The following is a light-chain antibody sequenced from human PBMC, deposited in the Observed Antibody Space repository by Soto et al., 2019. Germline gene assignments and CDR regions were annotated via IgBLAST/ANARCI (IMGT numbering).Light chain of an antibody. CDR3: SSYTSGSTLV. CDR1: SSDVGSYNR. V-gene: IGLV2-18*02. J-gene: IGLJ2*01. Sequence: QSALTQPPSVSGSPGQSVTISCTGTSSDVGSYNRVSWYQQPPGTAPKLMIYEVRNRPSGVPDRFSGSKSGNTASLTISGLQPEDEADYYCSSYTSGSTLVLGGG. CDR2: EVR.